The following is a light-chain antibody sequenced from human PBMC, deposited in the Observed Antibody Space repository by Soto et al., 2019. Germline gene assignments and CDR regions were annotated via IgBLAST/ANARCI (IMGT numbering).Light chain of an antibody. J-gene: IGKJ1*01. CDR1: QTISMY. CDR2: AAS. V-gene: IGKV1-39*01. Sequence: DIQITPSPSSLAASVGDRVTITCRASQTISMYLNWYQQKAAKAPKLLIYAASTLQSGVPARFSGSGSGTEFTLTISSLRTEDFATYYCQQSYTTPRTFGQGTKVDI. CDR3: QQSYTTPRT.